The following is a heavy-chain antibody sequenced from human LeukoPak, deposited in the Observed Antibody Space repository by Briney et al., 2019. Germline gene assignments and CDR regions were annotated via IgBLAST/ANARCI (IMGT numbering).Heavy chain of an antibody. CDR2: ISSSSSYI. D-gene: IGHD3-3*01. Sequence: GGSLRLSCAASGFTFSSYSMNWVRQAPGKGLEWVSSISSSSSYIYYADSVKGRFTISRDNAKNSLYLQMNSLRAEDTAVYYCASGSITIFGVVTTFDYWGQGTLVTVSS. V-gene: IGHV3-21*01. CDR1: GFTFSSYS. CDR3: ASGSITIFGVVTTFDY. J-gene: IGHJ4*02.